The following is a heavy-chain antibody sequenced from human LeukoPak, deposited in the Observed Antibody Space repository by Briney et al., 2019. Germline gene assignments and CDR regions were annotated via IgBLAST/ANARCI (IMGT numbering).Heavy chain of an antibody. V-gene: IGHV4-4*02. CDR3: ARDLCCSSTSSQLSGL. CDR2: IYHSGST. CDR1: GGSISSSNW. D-gene: IGHD2-2*01. Sequence: SETLSLTCAVSGGSISSSNWWSWVRQPPGKGLEWIGEIYHSGSTNYNPSLKSRVTISVDKSKNQFSLKLSSVTAADTAVYYCARDLCCSSTSSQLSGLWGRGTLVTVSS. J-gene: IGHJ2*01.